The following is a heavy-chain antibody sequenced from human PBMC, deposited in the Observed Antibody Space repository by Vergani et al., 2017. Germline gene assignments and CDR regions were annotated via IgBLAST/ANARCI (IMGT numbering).Heavy chain of an antibody. CDR3: AAGDRTTGY. D-gene: IGHD1-1*01. CDR1: GFTFTNFA. Sequence: EVQLLESGGNLVQPGGSLRLSCAASGFTFTNFAMTWVRQAPGEGLEWVSGISGSGGFTYYADSVKGRFTISRDNSKNTMFLQMNNLRAEDTAVYYCAAGDRTTGYWGQGTLVTVSS. CDR2: ISGSGGFT. V-gene: IGHV3-23*01. J-gene: IGHJ4*02.